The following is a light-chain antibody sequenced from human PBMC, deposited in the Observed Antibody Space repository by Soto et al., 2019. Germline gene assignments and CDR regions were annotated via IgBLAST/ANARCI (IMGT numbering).Light chain of an antibody. CDR3: QQRSNRPYLT. Sequence: EIVLTQSPDTLSLSPGERATLSCRASQSVSGYLGWYQQKPGQAPRLLIYDASNRAYGVPARFRGSGSGTNFTLTIASLEPDDFAVYYCQQRSNRPYLTCGGGTRV. V-gene: IGKV3-11*01. J-gene: IGKJ4*01. CDR2: DAS. CDR1: QSVSGY.